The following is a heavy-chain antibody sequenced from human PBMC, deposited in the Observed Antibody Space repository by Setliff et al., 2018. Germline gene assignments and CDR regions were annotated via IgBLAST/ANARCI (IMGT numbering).Heavy chain of an antibody. CDR3: ARVASGWWWFDY. D-gene: IGHD6-19*01. Sequence: GGSLRLSCAASGFTFSSYWMHWVRQAPGKGLVWVSRINPDGSTTSYADSVKGRFTISRDNAKNTVYLQMNSLRAEDTAVYYCARVASGWWWFDYWGQGTQVTVSS. V-gene: IGHV3-74*01. CDR2: INPDGSTT. J-gene: IGHJ4*02. CDR1: GFTFSSYW.